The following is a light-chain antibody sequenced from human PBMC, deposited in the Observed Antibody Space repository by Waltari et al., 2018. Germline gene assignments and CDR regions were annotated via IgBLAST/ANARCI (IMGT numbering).Light chain of an antibody. J-gene: IGKJ3*01. CDR3: QQYFNTPFT. CDR1: PSIMYSTNNKNS. CDR2: WAS. Sequence: DILMSHTPDSLSLSLDERATLSCRSPPSIMYSTNNKNSLAWYQQKPGQSPKLLIYWASTRQSGVPDRFTGSWSGTDFTLTITSVQPEDVAIYYCQQYFNTPFTFGPGTKVEIK. V-gene: IGKV4-1*01.